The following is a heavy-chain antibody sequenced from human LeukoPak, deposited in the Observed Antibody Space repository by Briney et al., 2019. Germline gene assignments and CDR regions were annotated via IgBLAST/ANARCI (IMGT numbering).Heavy chain of an antibody. CDR1: RFTFSSYA. Sequence: GRSLRLSCAASRFTFSSYAMHWVRQAPGKGLEWVAVISYDGSNKYYADSVKGRFTISRDNSKNTLYLQMNSLRAEDTAVYYCARAGDAFDIWGQGTMVTVSS. J-gene: IGHJ3*02. CDR2: ISYDGSNK. V-gene: IGHV3-30-3*01. CDR3: ARAGDAFDI.